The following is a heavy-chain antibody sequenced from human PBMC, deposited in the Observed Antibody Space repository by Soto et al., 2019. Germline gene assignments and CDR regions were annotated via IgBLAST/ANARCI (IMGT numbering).Heavy chain of an antibody. CDR2: ISGSRGST. D-gene: IGHD6-19*01. CDR1: VFTFSIYA. CDR3: AKGRTTRGSGWYLDY. Sequence: WGSLRLXWASSVFTFSIYAMSWVRQARGKGLDWVSAISGSRGSTYYADSVKGRFTISRDNSKNTLYLQMNSLRAEDTAVYYCAKGRTTRGSGWYLDYWGQGTLVTVSS. V-gene: IGHV3-23*01. J-gene: IGHJ4*02.